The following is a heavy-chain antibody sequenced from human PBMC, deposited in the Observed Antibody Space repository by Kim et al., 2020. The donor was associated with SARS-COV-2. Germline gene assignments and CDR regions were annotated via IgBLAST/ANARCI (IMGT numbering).Heavy chain of an antibody. Sequence: GGSLRLSCAASGFTFSSYAMHWVRQAPGKGLEWVAVISYDGSNKYYADSVKGRFTISRDNSKNTLYLQMNSLRAEDTAVYYCARARRDGYNLKILGSYGMDVWGQGTTVTVSS. CDR3: ARARRDGYNLKILGSYGMDV. CDR1: GFTFSSYA. CDR2: ISYDGSNK. V-gene: IGHV3-30*04. J-gene: IGHJ6*02. D-gene: IGHD5-12*01.